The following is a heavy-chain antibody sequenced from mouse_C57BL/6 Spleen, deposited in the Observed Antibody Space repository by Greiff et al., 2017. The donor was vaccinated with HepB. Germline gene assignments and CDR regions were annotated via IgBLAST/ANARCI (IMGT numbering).Heavy chain of an antibody. Sequence: QVQLQQPGAELVMPGASVKLSCKASGYTFTSYWMHWVKQRPGQGLEWIGEIDPSDSYTNYNQKFKGKSTLTVDKSSSTAYMQLSSLTSEDSAVYCCTRGPCYFDYWGQGTTVTVSS. CDR1: GYTFTSYW. CDR2: IDPSDSYT. CDR3: TRGPCYFDY. J-gene: IGHJ2*01. V-gene: IGHV1-69*01.